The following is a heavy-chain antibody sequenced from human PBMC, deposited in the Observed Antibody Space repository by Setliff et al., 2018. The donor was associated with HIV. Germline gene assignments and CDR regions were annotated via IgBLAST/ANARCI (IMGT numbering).Heavy chain of an antibody. CDR2: MCHNENGVTT. CDR3: ARDRGSGWYGYFQQ. D-gene: IGHD6-19*01. CDR1: GGSMDNYY. J-gene: IGHJ1*01. V-gene: IGHV4-59*01. Sequence: SETLSLTCIVSGGSMDNYYWNWVRQPPGKGPEWIGNMCHNENGVTTNQNPSLKSRVVMYLDRTKNEFSLSLFSATTADTAVYYCARDRGSGWYGYFQQWGQGSQVTVSS.